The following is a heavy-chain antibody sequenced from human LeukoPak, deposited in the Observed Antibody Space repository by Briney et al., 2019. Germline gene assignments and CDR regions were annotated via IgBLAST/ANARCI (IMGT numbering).Heavy chain of an antibody. D-gene: IGHD3-10*01. CDR3: ARGLKYYYGSGSSNLYNWFDP. CDR1: GGTFSSYA. Sequence: ASVKVSCKASGGTFSSYAISWVRQAPGQGLEWMGGIIPILGTANYAQKFQGRVTITADESTSTAYMELSSLRSEDTAVYYCARGLKYYYGSGSSNLYNWFDPWGQGTLVTVSS. CDR2: IIPILGTA. V-gene: IGHV1-69*01. J-gene: IGHJ5*02.